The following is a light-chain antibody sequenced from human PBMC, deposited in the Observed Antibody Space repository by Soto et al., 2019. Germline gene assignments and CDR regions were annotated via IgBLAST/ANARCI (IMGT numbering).Light chain of an antibody. V-gene: IGKV3-15*01. CDR2: GAS. CDR1: QGLTSN. CDR3: QQYGSSPRT. J-gene: IGKJ1*01. Sequence: DIVMTQSPATLSVSPGERVTISCRASQGLTSNLAWYQHKPGKSPRLLIYGASARATGIPARFSGSGSGTEFTLTISGLEPEDFAVYYCQQYGSSPRTFGQGTKVDIK.